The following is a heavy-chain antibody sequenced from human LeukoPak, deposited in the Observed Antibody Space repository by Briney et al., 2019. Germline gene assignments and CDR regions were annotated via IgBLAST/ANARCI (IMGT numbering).Heavy chain of an antibody. Sequence: GGSLRLSCAASGFTFSSYSMNWVHQAPGKGLEWVSSISSSSSYIYYADSVKGRFTISRDNAKNSLYLQMNSLRAEDTAVYYCARDGRITNNWFDPWGQGTLVTVSS. D-gene: IGHD3-10*01. J-gene: IGHJ5*02. CDR2: ISSSSSYI. CDR3: ARDGRITNNWFDP. V-gene: IGHV3-21*01. CDR1: GFTFSSYS.